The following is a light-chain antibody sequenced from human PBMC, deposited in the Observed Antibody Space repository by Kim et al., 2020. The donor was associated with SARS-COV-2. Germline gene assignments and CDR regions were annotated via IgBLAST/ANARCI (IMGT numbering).Light chain of an antibody. Sequence: SPGERATLSCRARQNVYTNLAWYQHKPGQAPRLLIYDASTRATGLPARFSGGGSGTEFTLTISSLQSGDFALYYCQQYNNWPRTFGQGTKVDIK. CDR1: QNVYTN. J-gene: IGKJ1*01. CDR2: DAS. CDR3: QQYNNWPRT. V-gene: IGKV3-15*01.